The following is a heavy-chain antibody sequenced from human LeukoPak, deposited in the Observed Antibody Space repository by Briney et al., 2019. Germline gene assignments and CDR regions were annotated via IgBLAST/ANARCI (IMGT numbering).Heavy chain of an antibody. CDR3: ATDPRVTMVRGVTNDY. V-gene: IGHV1-24*01. CDR2: FDPEDGET. J-gene: IGHJ4*02. D-gene: IGHD3-10*01. CDR1: GYTLTELS. Sequence: ASVKVSCKVSGYTLTELSMHWVRQAPGKGLEWMGGFDPEDGETIYAQKFQGRVTMTEGTSTDTAYMELSSLRSEDTAVYYCATDPRVTMVRGVTNDYWGQGTLVTVSS.